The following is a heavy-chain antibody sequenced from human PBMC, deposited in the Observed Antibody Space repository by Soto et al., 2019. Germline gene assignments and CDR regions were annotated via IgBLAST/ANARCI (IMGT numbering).Heavy chain of an antibody. V-gene: IGHV3-23*01. Sequence: EVQLLESGGGLVQPGGSLRLSCVVSGFTFSSYAMSWVRQAPGKGLEWVSSIGGSGGITYYADSVKGRFTISRDNSKNTLYLQMNSLRAEDTAVYYCAKRQHLGELSLLYYFDHWGQGTLVTVSS. D-gene: IGHD3-16*02. CDR3: AKRQHLGELSLLYYFDH. J-gene: IGHJ4*02. CDR2: IGGSGGIT. CDR1: GFTFSSYA.